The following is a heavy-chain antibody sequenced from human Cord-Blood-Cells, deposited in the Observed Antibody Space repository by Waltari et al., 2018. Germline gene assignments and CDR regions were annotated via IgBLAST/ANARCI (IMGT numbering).Heavy chain of an antibody. CDR3: ARGARNWNYPNWFDP. V-gene: IGHV4-59*11. D-gene: IGHD1-7*01. CDR1: GGSISSHY. J-gene: IGHJ5*02. Sequence: QVQLQESGPGLVKPSETLSLTCTVSGGSISSHYWSWIRQPPGKGLEWIGYIYYSGSTNYNPSLKSRVTISVDTSKNQFSLKLGSVTAADTAVYYCARGARNWNYPNWFDPWGQGTLVTVSS. CDR2: IYYSGST.